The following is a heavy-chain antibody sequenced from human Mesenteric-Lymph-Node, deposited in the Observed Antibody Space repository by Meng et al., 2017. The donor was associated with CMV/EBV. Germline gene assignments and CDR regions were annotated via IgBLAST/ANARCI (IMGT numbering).Heavy chain of an antibody. V-gene: IGHV3-74*01. CDR1: GFTFSSYW. Sequence: GESLKISCAASGFTFSSYWMHWVRQAPGKGLVWVSRINSDGSSTNYADSVKGRFTISRDNSKNTLYLQMNSLRAEDTAVYYCAKDDFWSAQPYWGQGTLVTVSS. J-gene: IGHJ4*02. D-gene: IGHD3-3*01. CDR3: AKDDFWSAQPY. CDR2: INSDGSST.